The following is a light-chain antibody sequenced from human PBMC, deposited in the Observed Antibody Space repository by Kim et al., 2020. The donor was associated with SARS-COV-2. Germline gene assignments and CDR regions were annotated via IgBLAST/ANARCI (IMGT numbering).Light chain of an antibody. J-gene: IGKJ2*01. Sequence: DIQMTQSPSTLSASVGDRVTMTCRASQSMSTSLAWYQQKPGKAPKLLIYDASTLKSGVPSRFSAGSASGTQFTLTISSVQPDDFGTYYCQQYISFLYTFCQGTKLEI. V-gene: IGKV1-5*01. CDR2: DAS. CDR3: QQYISFLYT. CDR1: QSMSTS.